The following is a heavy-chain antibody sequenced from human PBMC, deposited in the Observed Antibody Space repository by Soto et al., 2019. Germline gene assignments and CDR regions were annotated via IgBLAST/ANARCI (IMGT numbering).Heavy chain of an antibody. V-gene: IGHV1-46*01. CDR1: GYTFTSYY. Sequence: ASVKVSCKASGYTFTSYYIHWVRLAPGQGLEWMGIINPSGGSTSYAQKFQGRVTMTRDTSTSTVYMELSSLRSEDTAVYYCARGSVAGRRFDYWGQGTLVTVSS. D-gene: IGHD6-19*01. CDR3: ARGSVAGRRFDY. CDR2: INPSGGST. J-gene: IGHJ4*02.